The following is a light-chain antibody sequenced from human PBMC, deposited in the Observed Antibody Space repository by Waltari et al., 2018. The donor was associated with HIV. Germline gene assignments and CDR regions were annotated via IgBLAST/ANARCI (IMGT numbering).Light chain of an antibody. CDR1: PGAVTRRHL. CDR3: LLSYAGARPVV. V-gene: IGLV7-46*01. Sequence: QAVATHEPSLTVSPGGTVTLPRGPSPGAVTRRHLPPWFQQKSGQAPRTLFYDTNNKHSSTPARFSGSLLGGKAALTLSSAQPEDEADYFCLLSYAGARPVVFGGGTKLTVL. CDR2: DTN. J-gene: IGLJ2*01.